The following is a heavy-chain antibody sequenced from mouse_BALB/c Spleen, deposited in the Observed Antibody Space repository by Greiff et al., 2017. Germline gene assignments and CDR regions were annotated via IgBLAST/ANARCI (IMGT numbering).Heavy chain of an antibody. CDR2: IDPENGDT. Sequence: EVQLQQSGAELVRSGASVKLSCTASGFNIKDYYMHWVKQRPEQGLEWIGWIDPENGDTEYAPKFQGKATMTADTSSNTAYLQLSSLTSEDTAVYYCAMGRYDGAFAYWGQGTLVTVSA. D-gene: IGHD2-14*01. V-gene: IGHV14-4*02. CDR3: AMGRYDGAFAY. CDR1: GFNIKDYY. J-gene: IGHJ3*01.